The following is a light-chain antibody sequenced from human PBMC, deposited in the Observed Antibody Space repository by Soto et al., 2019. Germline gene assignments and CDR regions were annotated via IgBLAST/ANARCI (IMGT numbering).Light chain of an antibody. Sequence: IQLTQSPSSLSASVGDRVTITCRASQGISSYLAWYQQKPGKAPKLLIYAASTLQSGVPSTFSGSRSRTDFPLTISSLQPEDFATYYCQQLTSYPPENTFGQGTKLEIK. CDR1: QGISSY. V-gene: IGKV1-9*01. CDR2: AAS. J-gene: IGKJ2*01. CDR3: QQLTSYPPENT.